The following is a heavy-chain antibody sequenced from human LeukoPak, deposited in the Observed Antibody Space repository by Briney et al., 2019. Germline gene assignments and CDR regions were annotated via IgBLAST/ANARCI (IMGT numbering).Heavy chain of an antibody. J-gene: IGHJ4*02. D-gene: IGHD3-10*01. V-gene: IGHV3-7*04. CDR1: GFTFSSYW. CDR3: ASDREYYYGSGSFDY. CDR2: IKQDGSEK. Sequence: GGSLRHSCAASGFTFSSYWMSWVRQAPGKGLEWVANIKQDGSEKYYVDSVKGRFTISRENAKNSLYLQMNSLRAEDTAVYYCASDREYYYGSGSFDYWGQGTLVTVSS.